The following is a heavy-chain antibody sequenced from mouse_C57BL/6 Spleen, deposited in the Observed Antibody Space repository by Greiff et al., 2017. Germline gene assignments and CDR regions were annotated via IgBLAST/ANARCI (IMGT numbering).Heavy chain of an antibody. D-gene: IGHD1-1*01. Sequence: QVQLQQSGAELVRPGASVTLSCKASGYTFTDYEMHWVKQTPVHGLEWIGAIDPETGGTAYNQKFKGKAILTADKSSSTAYMELRSLTSEDSAVYYCTRSENGSYYFDYWGQGTTLTVSS. CDR3: TRSENGSYYFDY. V-gene: IGHV1-15*01. CDR2: IDPETGGT. CDR1: GYTFTDYE. J-gene: IGHJ2*01.